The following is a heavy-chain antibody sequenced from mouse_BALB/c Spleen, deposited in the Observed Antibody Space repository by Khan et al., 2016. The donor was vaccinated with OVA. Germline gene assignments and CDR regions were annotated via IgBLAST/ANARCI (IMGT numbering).Heavy chain of an antibody. CDR1: GFSLTNYG. CDR2: IWSDGST. CDR3: ARQPYYHYNVMDY. J-gene: IGHJ4*01. V-gene: IGHV2-6-1*01. Sequence: QVQLKESGPGLVAPSQSLSITCTISGFSLTNYGVHWVRQPPGKGLEWLVVIWSDGSTPYNSALKSRLTITKDNSKSKVFLRMNSLQADDTAIYFCARQPYYHYNVMDYWGQGTSVTVSS. D-gene: IGHD2-10*01.